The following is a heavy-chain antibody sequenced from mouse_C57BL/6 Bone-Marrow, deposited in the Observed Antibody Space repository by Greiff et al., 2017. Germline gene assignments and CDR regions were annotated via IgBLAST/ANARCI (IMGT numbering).Heavy chain of an antibody. Sequence: QVQLKQPGAELVKPGASVKMSCKASGYTFPSYWITWVKQRPGQGLEWIGDIYPGSGSTNYNEKFKSKATLTVDTSSSTAYMQLSSLTYEDSAVYYCARIYYGYDGGQGTTLTVSS. J-gene: IGHJ2*01. CDR1: GYTFPSYW. V-gene: IGHV1-55*01. D-gene: IGHD2-2*01. CDR3: ARIYYGYD. CDR2: IYPGSGST.